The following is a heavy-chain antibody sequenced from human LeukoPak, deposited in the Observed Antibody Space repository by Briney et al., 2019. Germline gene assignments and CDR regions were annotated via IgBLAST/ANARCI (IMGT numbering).Heavy chain of an antibody. Sequence: GGSLRLSCAASGFTFSSYSMNWVRQAPGKGLEWVSSISSSSSYIYYADSVKGRFTISRDNAKNSLYLQMNSLRAEDTAVYYCASSGSPPHEKNWFDPWGQGTLVTVSS. V-gene: IGHV3-21*04. D-gene: IGHD6-19*01. CDR2: ISSSSSYI. CDR1: GFTFSSYS. J-gene: IGHJ5*02. CDR3: ASSGSPPHEKNWFDP.